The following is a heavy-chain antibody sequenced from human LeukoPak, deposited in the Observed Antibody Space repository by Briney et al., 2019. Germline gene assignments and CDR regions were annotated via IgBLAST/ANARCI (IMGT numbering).Heavy chain of an antibody. CDR3: ARRPYYYGMDV. V-gene: IGHV5-51*01. Sequence: GESLKISCKGSGYTFTTYWIGCVRQMPGKGLEWMGIIYPSDSDTRYSPSFQGQVTISVDKSINTAYLQWSNLRASDTAIYYCARRPYYYGMDVWGQGTAVTVSS. J-gene: IGHJ6*02. CDR1: GYTFTTYW. CDR2: IYPSDSDT.